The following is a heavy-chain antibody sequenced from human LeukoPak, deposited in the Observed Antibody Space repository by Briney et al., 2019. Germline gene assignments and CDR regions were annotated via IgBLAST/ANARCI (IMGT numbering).Heavy chain of an antibody. Sequence: SETLSLTCTVSGGSISSYYWSWIRQPPGKGLEWIGYIYYSGSTNYNPSLKSRVTISVDTSKNQFSLKLSSVTAADTAVYYCAGAYYGSGSYTYFDYWGQGTLVTVSS. V-gene: IGHV4-59*01. D-gene: IGHD3-10*01. CDR1: GGSISSYY. J-gene: IGHJ4*02. CDR3: AGAYYGSGSYTYFDY. CDR2: IYYSGST.